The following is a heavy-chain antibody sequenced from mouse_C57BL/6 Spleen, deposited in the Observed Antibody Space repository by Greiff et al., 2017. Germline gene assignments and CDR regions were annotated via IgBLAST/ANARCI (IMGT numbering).Heavy chain of an antibody. CDR3: ASSPYDYHFDY. Sequence: QVQLQQPGAELVRPGSSVKLSCKASGYTFTSYWMHWVKQRPIQGLEWIGNIDPSDSETHYNQKFKDKATLTVDKSSSTAYMQLSSLTSEDSAVYYCASSPYDYHFDYWGQGTTLTVSS. CDR1: GYTFTSYW. CDR2: IDPSDSET. D-gene: IGHD2-4*01. V-gene: IGHV1-52*01. J-gene: IGHJ2*01.